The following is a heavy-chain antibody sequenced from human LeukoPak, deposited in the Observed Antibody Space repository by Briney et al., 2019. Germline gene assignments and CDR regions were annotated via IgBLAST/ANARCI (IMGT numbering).Heavy chain of an antibody. Sequence: SQTLSLTCTVSGGSISSGSYYWNWIRQPAGKGLEWVGRIYTSGSINYNPSLKSRVTISVDTSKNQFSLKLSSVTAADTAVYYCARNTYGQKWYFDYWGQGTLVTASS. CDR3: ARNTYGQKWYFDY. V-gene: IGHV4-61*02. CDR1: GGSISSGSYY. D-gene: IGHD5-18*01. J-gene: IGHJ4*02. CDR2: IYTSGSI.